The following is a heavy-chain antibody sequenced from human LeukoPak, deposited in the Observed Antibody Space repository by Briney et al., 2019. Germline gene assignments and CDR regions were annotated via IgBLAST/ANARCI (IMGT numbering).Heavy chain of an antibody. V-gene: IGHV3-7*01. CDR2: IKQDGSEK. J-gene: IGHJ4*02. CDR1: GFTFSSYW. D-gene: IGHD3-3*01. Sequence: PGGSLRLSCAASGFTFSSYWMSWVRQAPGKGLEWVANIKQDGSEKYYVDSVKGRFTISRDNAKNSLYLRMNSLRAEDTAVYYCARDYDFWSGYLYYFDYWGQGTLVTVSS. CDR3: ARDYDFWSGYLYYFDY.